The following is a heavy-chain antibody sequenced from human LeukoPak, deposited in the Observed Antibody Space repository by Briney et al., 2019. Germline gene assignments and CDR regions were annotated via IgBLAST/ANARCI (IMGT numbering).Heavy chain of an antibody. CDR2: INPSGGST. CDR3: ARGIVVVTTVDY. Sequence: AAVKVSCKASGYTFTSYYMHWVRQAPGQGLEWMGIINPSGGSTSYAQKFQGRVTMTRDMSTSTVYMELSSLRSEDTAVYYCARGIVVVTTVDYWGQGTLVTVSS. J-gene: IGHJ4*02. CDR1: GYTFTSYY. V-gene: IGHV1-46*01. D-gene: IGHD3-22*01.